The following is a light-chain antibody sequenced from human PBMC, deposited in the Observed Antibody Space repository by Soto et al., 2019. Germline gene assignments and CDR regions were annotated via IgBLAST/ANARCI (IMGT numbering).Light chain of an antibody. CDR1: QGIYSY. CDR2: SAS. J-gene: IGKJ4*02. CDR3: QQRKSYPLP. V-gene: IGKV1-9*01. Sequence: DIQMTQSPSSVSASVGDRVTITCRASQGIYSYLAWYQQQPGKAPKLLIYSASTLQSVVPSRFSGSGSVAEFALPTSSRQPEDFATYYCQQRKSYPLPFGGGTKVEIK.